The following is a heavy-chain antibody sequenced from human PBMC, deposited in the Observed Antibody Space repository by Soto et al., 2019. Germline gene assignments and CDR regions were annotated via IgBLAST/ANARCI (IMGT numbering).Heavy chain of an antibody. CDR2: INQDATRQ. D-gene: IGHD2-8*01. V-gene: IGHV3-7*03. CDR3: AKPRVYCTNGVCPAAS. Sequence: LRLSCAASGFSFSSYWMSWVRQAPGRGLEWVANINQDATRQSYVDSVEGQFSISRDNAKNSLYLQMNSLRVEDTAVYYCAKPRVYCTNGVCPAASWGQGVLVTVSS. CDR1: GFSFSSYW. J-gene: IGHJ5*02.